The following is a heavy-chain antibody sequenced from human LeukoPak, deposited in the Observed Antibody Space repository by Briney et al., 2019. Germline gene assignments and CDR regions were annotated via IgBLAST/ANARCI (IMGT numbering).Heavy chain of an antibody. CDR2: INHSGST. J-gene: IGHJ6*03. Sequence: PSETLSLTCAVYGGSFSGYYWSWIRQPPGKGLEWIGEINHSGSTNYNPSLKSRVTISVDTPKNQFSLKLSSVTAADTAVYYCARGRIKYYYGSGSYFPYYYYYMDVWGKGTTVTVSS. V-gene: IGHV4-34*01. D-gene: IGHD3-10*01. CDR1: GGSFSGYY. CDR3: ARGRIKYYYGSGSYFPYYYYYMDV.